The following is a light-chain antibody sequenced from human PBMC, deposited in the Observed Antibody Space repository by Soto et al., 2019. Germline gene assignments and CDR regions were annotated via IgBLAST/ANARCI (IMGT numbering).Light chain of an antibody. Sequence: QSALTQPASVSGSPGQSITISCTGTSSDVGAYNFVSWYQHHPGRAPKLIIYEVTIRPSGVSARFSGSQSGDTASLTISGLQAADEAYYYCCSRLFGGGTKLTVL. CDR3: CSRL. V-gene: IGLV2-14*01. CDR2: EVT. CDR1: SSDVGAYNF. J-gene: IGLJ2*01.